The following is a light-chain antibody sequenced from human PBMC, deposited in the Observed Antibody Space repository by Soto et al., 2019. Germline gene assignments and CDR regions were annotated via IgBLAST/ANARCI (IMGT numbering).Light chain of an antibody. CDR2: DVS. J-gene: IGKJ1*01. CDR3: QQFKSGTWT. V-gene: IGKV1-5*01. CDR1: QNIERW. Sequence: DIQMTQSPSTLSASVGDRVTITCRASQNIERWLAWYQQKPGKAPKLLLYDVSSLESGVPSRFSGSGSATEFILTINGLQPDDFATYFCQQFKSGTWTFGQGTNVDIK.